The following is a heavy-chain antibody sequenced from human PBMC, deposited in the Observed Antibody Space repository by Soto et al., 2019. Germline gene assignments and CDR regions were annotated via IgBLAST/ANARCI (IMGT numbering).Heavy chain of an antibody. CDR3: ATTKLYCSGGSCYGLDAFDI. V-gene: IGHV1-24*01. D-gene: IGHD2-15*01. CDR2: FDPEDGET. J-gene: IGHJ3*02. CDR1: GYTLTELS. Sequence: ASVKVSCKVSGYTLTELSMHWVRQAPGKGLEWMGGFDPEDGETIYAQKFQGRVTMTEDTSTDTAYMELSSLRSEDTAVYYCATTKLYCSGGSCYGLDAFDIWGQGTMVTVSS.